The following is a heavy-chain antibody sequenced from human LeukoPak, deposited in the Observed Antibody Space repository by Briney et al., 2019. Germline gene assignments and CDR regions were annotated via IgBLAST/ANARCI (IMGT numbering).Heavy chain of an antibody. D-gene: IGHD3-3*01. CDR1: GFTFSSYA. J-gene: IGHJ4*02. CDR3: AKDRDVLRFLEWLLF. CDR2: ISGSGGST. V-gene: IGHV3-23*01. Sequence: PGGSLRLSCAASGFTFSSYAMSWVRQAPGKGLEWVSAISGSGGSTYYADSVKGRFTISRDNSKNTLYLQMNSLRAEDTAVYYCAKDRDVLRFLEWLLFWGQGTLVTVSS.